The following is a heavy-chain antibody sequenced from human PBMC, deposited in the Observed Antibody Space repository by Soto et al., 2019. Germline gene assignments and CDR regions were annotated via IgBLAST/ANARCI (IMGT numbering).Heavy chain of an antibody. CDR3: TRAPTWNGYNDYYFDF. D-gene: IGHD5-12*01. J-gene: IGHJ4*02. Sequence: ASVKVSCKAFGYTFTSYDINWVRQATGQGLEWMGWMNPNSGNTGYAQKFQGRVTMTRNTSISTAYMELSSLRSEDTAVYYCTRAPTWNGYNDYYFDFWGQGTLVTVSS. CDR1: GYTFTSYD. V-gene: IGHV1-8*01. CDR2: MNPNSGNT.